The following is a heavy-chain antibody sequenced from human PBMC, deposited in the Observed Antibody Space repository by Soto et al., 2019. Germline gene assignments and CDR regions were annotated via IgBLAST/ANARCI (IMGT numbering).Heavy chain of an antibody. Sequence: GGSLRLSCAASGFTFSSYAMHWVRQAPGKGLEWVAVISYDGSNKYYADSVKDRFTISRDNSKNTLYLQMNSLRAEDTAVYFCARECSGYDVDAFDIWGQGTMVTVSS. J-gene: IGHJ3*02. CDR1: GFTFSSYA. CDR3: ARECSGYDVDAFDI. D-gene: IGHD5-12*01. CDR2: ISYDGSNK. V-gene: IGHV3-30-3*01.